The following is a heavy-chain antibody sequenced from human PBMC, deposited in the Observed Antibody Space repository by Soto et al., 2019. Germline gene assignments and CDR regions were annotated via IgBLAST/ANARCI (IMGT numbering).Heavy chain of an antibody. Sequence: PGESLKISCKASGYSFTNFWLGWVRQMPGKGLEWLGLIYPGDSETRYSPSFQGQVTISADRSISTAYLQWSSLKASDTAIYYCATQHPLDSSGWYNWGQGTLVTVSS. CDR3: ATQHPLDSSGWYN. CDR2: IYPGDSET. V-gene: IGHV5-51*01. D-gene: IGHD6-19*01. CDR1: GYSFTNFW. J-gene: IGHJ4*02.